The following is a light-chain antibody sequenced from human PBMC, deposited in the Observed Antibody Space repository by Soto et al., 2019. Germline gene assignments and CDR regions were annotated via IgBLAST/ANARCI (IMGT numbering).Light chain of an antibody. V-gene: IGKV3-20*01. J-gene: IGKJ2*01. CDR3: QQYGSSPHT. CDR1: QSVSSSY. CDR2: GAS. Sequence: EIVLTQSPGTLSLSPGERATLSCRASQSVSSSYLAWYQHKPGQAPRLLIYGASRKATGIPDRFSGSGSGTDFTRTISRLEPEDFAVYYCQQYGSSPHTFGQGTKLEIK.